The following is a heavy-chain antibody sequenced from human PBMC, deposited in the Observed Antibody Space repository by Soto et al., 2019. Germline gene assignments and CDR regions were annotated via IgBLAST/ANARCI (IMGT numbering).Heavy chain of an antibody. CDR1: GGSFSGYY. D-gene: IGHD3-22*01. CDR2: INHSGST. V-gene: IGHV4-34*01. CDR3: ATEENYYDSSGDAEYLQH. Sequence: PSETLSLTCAVYGGSFSGYYWSWIRQPPGKGLEWIGEINHSGSTNYNPSLKSRVTISVDTSKNQFSLKLSSVTAADTAVYYCATEENYYDSSGDAEYLQHWGQGTLVTVSS. J-gene: IGHJ1*01.